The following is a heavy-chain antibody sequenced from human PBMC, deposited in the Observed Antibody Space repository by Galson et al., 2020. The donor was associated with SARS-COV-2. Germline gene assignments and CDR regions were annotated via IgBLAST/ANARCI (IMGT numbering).Heavy chain of an antibody. Sequence: ETSETLSLTCTVSGGSISSYYWSWIRQPPGKGLEWIGYIYYSGSTNYNPSLKSRVTISVDTSKNQFSLKLSSVTAADTAVYYCARVGERGAFDIWGQGTMVTVSS. CDR1: GGSISSYY. CDR3: ARVGERGAFDI. J-gene: IGHJ3*02. CDR2: IYYSGST. V-gene: IGHV4-59*01. D-gene: IGHD3-10*01.